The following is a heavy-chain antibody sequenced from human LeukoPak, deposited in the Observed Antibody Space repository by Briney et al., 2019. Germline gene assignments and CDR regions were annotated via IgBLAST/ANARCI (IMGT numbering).Heavy chain of an antibody. CDR2: IYISGTT. J-gene: IGHJ4*02. Sequence: PSETLSLTCTVSGGSISSGDYYWSWIRQPPGKGLEWIGYIYISGTTYYNPSLKRRVTISVDTSKNQFSLKLSSVTAADTAVYYCARVRVLRPQSDYWGQGILVTVSS. V-gene: IGHV4-30-4*01. D-gene: IGHD4-17*01. CDR1: GGSISSGDYY. CDR3: ARVRVLRPQSDY.